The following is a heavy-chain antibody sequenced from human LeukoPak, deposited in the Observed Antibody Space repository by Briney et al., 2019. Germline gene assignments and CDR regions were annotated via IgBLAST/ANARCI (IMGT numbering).Heavy chain of an antibody. CDR3: AKGFALLLRWFDP. Sequence: GGSLRLSCATSGSIFATYGIHWVRQAPGKGLEWVAVISYDGSNKFYTDSVKGRFAMSRDSSKNTLYLQMNSLRAEDTAVYYCAKGFALLLRWFDPWGQGTLVTVSS. D-gene: IGHD2-15*01. V-gene: IGHV3-30*18. CDR1: GSIFATYG. CDR2: ISYDGSNK. J-gene: IGHJ5*02.